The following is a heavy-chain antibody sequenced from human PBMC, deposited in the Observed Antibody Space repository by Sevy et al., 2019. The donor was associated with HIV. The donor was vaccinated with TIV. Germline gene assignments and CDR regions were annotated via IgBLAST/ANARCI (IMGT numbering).Heavy chain of an antibody. CDR1: RGSFTGYY. V-gene: IGHV4-34*01. CDR2: INHSGST. Sequence: SETLSLTCAVYRGSFTGYYWSWIRQPPGKGLEWIGEINHSGSTTYNPSLKSRVTISVDTSKNQFSLRLTSVTAADTAVYYCARGVENSYGYDPDYWGQGTLVTVSS. D-gene: IGHD5-18*01. J-gene: IGHJ4*02. CDR3: ARGVENSYGYDPDY.